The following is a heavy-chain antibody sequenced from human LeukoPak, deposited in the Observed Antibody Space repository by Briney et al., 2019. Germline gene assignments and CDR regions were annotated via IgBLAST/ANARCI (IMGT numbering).Heavy chain of an antibody. Sequence: GGSLRLSCAASGFTFSSYAMSWVRQAPGKGLEWVAVISYDGSNKYYADSVKGRFTISRDNSKNTLYLQMNSLRAEDTAVYYCARGGDYPDAFDIWGQGTMVTVSS. D-gene: IGHD3-16*01. J-gene: IGHJ3*02. CDR1: GFTFSSYA. V-gene: IGHV3-30-3*01. CDR2: ISYDGSNK. CDR3: ARGGDYPDAFDI.